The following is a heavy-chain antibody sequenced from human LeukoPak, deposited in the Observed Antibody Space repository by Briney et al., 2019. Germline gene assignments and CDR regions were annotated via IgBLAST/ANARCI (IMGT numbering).Heavy chain of an antibody. J-gene: IGHJ4*02. CDR3: ARRSTVTTFDY. Sequence: GRSLRLSCAASGFTFTSYGMHWVRQAPGKGLEWVAVIWYDGSNKYYADSVKGRFTISRDNSKNTLYLQMNSLRAEDTAVYYCARRSTVTTFDYWGQGTLVTVSS. D-gene: IGHD4-17*01. CDR1: GFTFTSYG. CDR2: IWYDGSNK. V-gene: IGHV3-33*01.